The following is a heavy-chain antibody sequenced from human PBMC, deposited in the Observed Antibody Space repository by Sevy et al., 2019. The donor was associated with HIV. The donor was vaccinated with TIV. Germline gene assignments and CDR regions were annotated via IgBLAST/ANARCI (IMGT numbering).Heavy chain of an antibody. CDR1: GFTFSDYY. D-gene: IGHD6-13*01. CDR2: ISSSGSTI. J-gene: IGHJ3*02. V-gene: IGHV3-11*04. CDR3: ARRSSSWYGGRVGAFDI. Sequence: GGSLRLSCAASGFTFSDYYMSWIRQAPGKGLEWVSYISSSGSTIYYADSVKGRFTISRDNAKNSLYLQMNSLRAEDTAVYYCARRSSSWYGGRVGAFDIWGQGTMVTFSS.